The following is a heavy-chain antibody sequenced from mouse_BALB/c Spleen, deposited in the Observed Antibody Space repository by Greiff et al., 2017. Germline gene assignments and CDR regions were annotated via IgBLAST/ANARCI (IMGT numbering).Heavy chain of an antibody. V-gene: IGHV14-3*02. CDR3: ARTGTYYFDY. J-gene: IGHJ2*01. CDR1: GFNINDTY. Sequence: EVKLVESGAELVKPGASVKLSCTASGFNINDTYMHWVKQRPEQGLEWIGRIDPANGNTKYDPKFQGKATITADTSSNTAYLQLSSLTSEDTAVYYCARTGTYYFDYWGQGTTLTVSA. D-gene: IGHD4-1*01. CDR2: IDPANGNT.